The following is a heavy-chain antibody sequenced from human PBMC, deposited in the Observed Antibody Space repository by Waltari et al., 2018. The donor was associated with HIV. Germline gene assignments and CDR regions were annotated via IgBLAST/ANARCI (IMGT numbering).Heavy chain of an antibody. CDR2: INIGGSST. CDR3: ARDLYSRNGDDY. J-gene: IGHJ4*02. CDR1: GFTFSNYW. Sequence: EVQLVESGGGLVQPGGSLRLSCAASGFTFSNYWMHWVRQAPGKGLVWVSRINIGGSSTNYAGSVKGRFTVSRDNAKNTLYLQMNSLRAEDTAVYYCARDLYSRNGDDYWGQGTLVTVSS. V-gene: IGHV3-74*01. D-gene: IGHD6-13*01.